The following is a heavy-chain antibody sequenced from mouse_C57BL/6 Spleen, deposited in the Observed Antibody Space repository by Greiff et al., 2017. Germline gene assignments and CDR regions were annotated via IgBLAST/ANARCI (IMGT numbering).Heavy chain of an antibody. CDR1: GFTFSDYG. D-gene: IGHD2-12*01. Sequence: EVQLVESGGGLVKPGGSLKLSCAASGFTFSDYGMHWVRQAPEKGLEWVAYISSGSSTIYYADTVKGRFTISRDNAKNTLFLQMTSLKSEDTAIYYCAIVLREAMDYWGQGTSVTVSS. CDR3: AIVLREAMDY. J-gene: IGHJ4*01. V-gene: IGHV5-17*01. CDR2: ISSGSSTI.